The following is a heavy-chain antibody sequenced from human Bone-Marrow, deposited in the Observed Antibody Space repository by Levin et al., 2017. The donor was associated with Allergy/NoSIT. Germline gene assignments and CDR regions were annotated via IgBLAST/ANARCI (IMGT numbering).Heavy chain of an antibody. CDR3: AREGGYSSPLGI. CDR2: IYYSGNT. Sequence: SETLSLTCTVSGGSISNYYWSWVRQPPGKGLEWIGYIYYSGNTNYNPSLKSRVTISVDTSKNQFSLKLSSVTAADTAAYYCAREGGYSSPLGIWGQGTMVTVSS. J-gene: IGHJ3*02. V-gene: IGHV4-59*01. D-gene: IGHD6-13*01. CDR1: GGSISNYY.